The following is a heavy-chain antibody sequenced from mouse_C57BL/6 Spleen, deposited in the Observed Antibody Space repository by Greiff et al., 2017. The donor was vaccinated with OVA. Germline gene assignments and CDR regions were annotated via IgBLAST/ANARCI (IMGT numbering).Heavy chain of an antibody. CDR3: TRDEEGLTGTRYFDV. V-gene: IGHV5-9-1*02. CDR2: ISSGGDYI. D-gene: IGHD4-1*01. CDR1: GFTFSSYA. J-gene: IGHJ1*03. Sequence: EVMLVESGEGLVKPGGSLKLSCAASGFTFSSYAMSWVRQTPEKRLEWVAYISSGGDYIYYADTAKGRFTISRDNARNTLYLQMSSLKSEDTAMYYCTRDEEGLTGTRYFDVWGTGTTVTVAS.